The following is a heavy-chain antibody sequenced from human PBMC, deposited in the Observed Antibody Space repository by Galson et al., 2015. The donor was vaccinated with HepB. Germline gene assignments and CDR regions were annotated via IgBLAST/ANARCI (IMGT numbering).Heavy chain of an antibody. D-gene: IGHD3-10*01. V-gene: IGHV5-51*01. CDR2: IYPGDSDT. CDR1: GYSFTSYW. CDR3: ARQGSITMVRGVIHWFDP. Sequence: QSGAEVKKPGESLKISCKGSGYSFTSYWIGWVRQMPGKGLEWMGIIYPGDSDTRYSPSFQGQVTISADKSISTAYLQWSSLKASDTAMYYCARQGSITMVRGVIHWFDPWGQGTLVTVSS. J-gene: IGHJ5*02.